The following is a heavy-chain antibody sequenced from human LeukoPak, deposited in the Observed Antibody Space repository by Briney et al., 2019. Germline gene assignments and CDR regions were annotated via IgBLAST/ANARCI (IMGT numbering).Heavy chain of an antibody. CDR3: ARQPIYEAYFDF. J-gene: IGHJ4*02. CDR2: IKHDGSEK. D-gene: IGHD3-16*01. Sequence: GGSLRLSCVASGFPFDRYWMSWVRQAPGKGLEWVANIKHDGSEKNFVDSVKGRFTISRDNAENSLFLQMNSLRADDTAVYFCARQPIYEAYFDFWGQGILVTVSS. CDR1: GFPFDRYW. V-gene: IGHV3-7*01.